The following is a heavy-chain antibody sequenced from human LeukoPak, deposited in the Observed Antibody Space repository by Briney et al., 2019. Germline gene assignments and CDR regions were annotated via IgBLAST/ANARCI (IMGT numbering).Heavy chain of an antibody. CDR2: ISGSGGST. CDR1: GFTFSSYA. D-gene: IGHD2-15*01. Sequence: GGSLRLFCAASGFTFSSYAMSWVRQAPGKGLEWVSAISGSGGSTYYADSVKGRFTISRDNSKNTLYLQMNSLRAEDTAVYYCAKAPKGYCSGGSCYGLAEIDYWGQGTLVTVSS. V-gene: IGHV3-23*01. J-gene: IGHJ4*02. CDR3: AKAPKGYCSGGSCYGLAEIDY.